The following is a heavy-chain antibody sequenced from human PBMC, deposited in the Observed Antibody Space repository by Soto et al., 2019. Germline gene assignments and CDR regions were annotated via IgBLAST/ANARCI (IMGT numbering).Heavy chain of an antibody. CDR2: IYFQGTA. V-gene: IGHV4-59*01. CDR1: GDSISSNY. Sequence: QVQLQESGPGLVKPSETLSLTCNVSGDSISSNYWSWIRQPPGKGLEWVGYIYFQGTANYNPSLRSRITILRDMSKKHFSLKMTSVTAADTAVYFCARGGGTFMSTLATYVSWGQGTVVTVSS. D-gene: IGHD5-12*01. J-gene: IGHJ5*02. CDR3: ARGGGTFMSTLATYVS.